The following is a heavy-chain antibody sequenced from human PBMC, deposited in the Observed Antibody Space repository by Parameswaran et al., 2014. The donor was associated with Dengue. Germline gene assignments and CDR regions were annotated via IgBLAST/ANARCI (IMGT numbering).Heavy chain of an antibody. CDR3: ARRVFNNSARYHYGMDV. V-gene: IGHV1-69*01. Sequence: SWVRQAPGQGLEWMGGIIPVFGTVNYAQKFQGRVTITADESTSTAYMELSSLRSEDTAVYYCARRVFNNSARYHYGMDVWGQGTTVTVSS. J-gene: IGHJ6*02. D-gene: IGHD1-1*01. CDR2: IIPVFGTV.